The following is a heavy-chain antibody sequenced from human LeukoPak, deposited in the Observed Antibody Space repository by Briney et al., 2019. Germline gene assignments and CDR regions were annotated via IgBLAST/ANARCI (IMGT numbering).Heavy chain of an antibody. CDR3: ARLKGTAMVDY. CDR2: IYSSGST. Sequence: SETLSLTCTVSGGSINSYYWSWIRQPPGKGLEWIGHIYSSGSTVYHPSLKSRVTISIDTSKNQFSLKWSSVTAADTAVYYCARLKGTAMVDYWGQGTLVTVSS. V-gene: IGHV4-59*13. D-gene: IGHD5-18*01. CDR1: GGSINSYY. J-gene: IGHJ4*02.